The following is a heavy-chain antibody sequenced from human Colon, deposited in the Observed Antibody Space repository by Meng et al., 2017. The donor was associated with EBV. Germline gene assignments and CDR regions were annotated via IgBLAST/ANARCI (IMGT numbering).Heavy chain of an antibody. CDR3: ARDGGVTHIP. Sequence: RGSGAELVKRSGTLSLTGAVSGTSIRTSNWWSWSRQSPGEGLEWIGAIYHNGQTNYNPSLKSRVSMSVDESKNEFSLNLKSVTAADTAVYYCARDGGVTHIPWGQGVLVTVSS. D-gene: IGHD2-8*02. CDR2: IYHNGQT. CDR1: GTSIRTSNW. V-gene: IGHV4-4*02. J-gene: IGHJ5*02.